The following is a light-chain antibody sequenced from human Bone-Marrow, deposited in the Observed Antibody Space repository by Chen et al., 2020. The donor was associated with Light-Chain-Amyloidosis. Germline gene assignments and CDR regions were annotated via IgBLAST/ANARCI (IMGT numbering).Light chain of an antibody. CDR2: KAS. Sequence: DIQMTQSPSTLSASVGDRVTITCRASQSISSWLAWYQQKPGKAPKLLIYKASSLESGVPSRFSGSGSGTEFTLTISSLQPDDFATYYCQQYNSSPTFGQGTKVDLK. V-gene: IGKV1-5*03. CDR1: QSISSW. J-gene: IGKJ1*01. CDR3: QQYNSSPT.